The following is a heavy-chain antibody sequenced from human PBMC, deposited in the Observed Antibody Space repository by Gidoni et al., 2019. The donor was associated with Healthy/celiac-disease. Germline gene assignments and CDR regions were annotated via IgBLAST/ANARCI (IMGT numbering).Heavy chain of an antibody. Sequence: QVQLQQSGPGLVTPSQTLSLPCAISGDSVSTHSAAWNWIRQSPSRGLEWLGRTYYRSKWYNDYAVSVKSRITINPDTSKNQFSLQLNSVTPEDTAVYYCARDLSLAAAGTGGFDYWGQGTLVTVSS. CDR1: GDSVSTHSAA. J-gene: IGHJ4*02. CDR3: ARDLSLAAAGTGGFDY. V-gene: IGHV6-1*01. D-gene: IGHD6-13*01. CDR2: TYYRSKWYN.